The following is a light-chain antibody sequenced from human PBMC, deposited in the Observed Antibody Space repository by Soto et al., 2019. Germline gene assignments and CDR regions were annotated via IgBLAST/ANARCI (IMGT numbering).Light chain of an antibody. Sequence: QSVVTQPAPVSGSPGRSITISCTGTSSDVGSYNLVSWYQQHPGKAPKLMIYEVSKRPSGVSNRFSGSESGNTASLTISGLQAEDEADYYCCSYAGSSTYVFGTGTKVTVL. V-gene: IGLV2-23*02. J-gene: IGLJ1*01. CDR3: CSYAGSSTYV. CDR1: SSDVGSYNL. CDR2: EVS.